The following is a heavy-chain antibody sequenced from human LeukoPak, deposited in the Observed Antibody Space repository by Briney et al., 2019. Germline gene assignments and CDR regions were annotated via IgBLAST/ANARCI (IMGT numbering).Heavy chain of an antibody. CDR2: ISSSGSTI. D-gene: IGHD6-6*01. CDR1: GFTFSDYY. CDR3: AREYSSSSDHDAFDI. J-gene: IGHJ3*02. Sequence: GGSLRLSCAASGFTFSDYYMSWIRQAPGKGLEWVSYISSSGSTIYYADSVKGRFTISRDNSKNTLYLQMNSLRAEDTAVYYCAREYSSSSDHDAFDIWGQGTMVTVSS. V-gene: IGHV3-11*04.